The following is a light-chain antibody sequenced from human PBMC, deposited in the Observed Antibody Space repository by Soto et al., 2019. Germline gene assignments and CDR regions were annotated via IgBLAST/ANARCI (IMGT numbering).Light chain of an antibody. CDR3: QQYVSSVT. CDR2: GAS. J-gene: IGKJ1*01. Sequence: EIVLTQSPGFLSLSPGERATLSCRASQSVDSSFFAWYQQKPGQAPRLLIYGASKRATGIPDRFSGSGSGTDSTLTISRLEPEDFAVYYCQQYVSSVTFGQGTKVEIK. CDR1: QSVDSSF. V-gene: IGKV3-20*01.